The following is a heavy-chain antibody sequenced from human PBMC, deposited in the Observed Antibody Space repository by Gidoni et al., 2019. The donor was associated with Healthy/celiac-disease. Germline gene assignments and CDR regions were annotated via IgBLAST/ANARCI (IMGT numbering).Heavy chain of an antibody. CDR2: NNHSGRT. CDR3: ARGRIFSLIDSYSSSWYVGYFDY. D-gene: IGHD6-13*01. CDR1: GGSFSGSY. J-gene: IGHJ4*02. V-gene: IGHV4-34*01. Sequence: VQLQQWGAGLLKPSETLSLTCAVSGGSFSGSYWRWIRQPPGKGLEWTGDNNHSGRTNYNPSLKSRVTISVDTSKNQFSLKLSSVTAADTAVYYCARGRIFSLIDSYSSSWYVGYFDYWGQGTLVTVSS.